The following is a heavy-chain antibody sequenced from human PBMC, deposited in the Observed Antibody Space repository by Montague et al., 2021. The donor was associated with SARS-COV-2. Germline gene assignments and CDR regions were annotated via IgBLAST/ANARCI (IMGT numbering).Heavy chain of an antibody. D-gene: IGHD1-20*01. CDR1: GGSISSSSYY. CDR2: IYYSGST. CDR3: ARSREEFTSIAVTITGGMHYFDS. V-gene: IGHV4-39*01. Sequence: SETLSLTCTVSGGSISSSSYYWGWIRQPPGKGLEWIGSIYYSGSTYYNPSLKSRATISVDTSKNQFSLKLSSVTAADTAVFYCARSREEFTSIAVTITGGMHYFDSWGQGTLVTVSS. J-gene: IGHJ4*02.